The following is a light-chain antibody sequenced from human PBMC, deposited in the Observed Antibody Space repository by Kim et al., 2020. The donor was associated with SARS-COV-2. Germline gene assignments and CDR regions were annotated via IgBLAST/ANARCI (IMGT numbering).Light chain of an antibody. CDR3: QTWGTGIWV. J-gene: IGLJ3*02. Sequence: QPVLTQSPSASASLGASVKLTCTLSSGHSNYAIAWHQQQTEKGPRYLMKLNSDGSHNKGDGIPDRFSGSSSGAERYLTISSLQSEDEGDYYCQTWGTGIWVFCGGTQLTVL. CDR2: LNSDGSH. V-gene: IGLV4-69*01. CDR1: SGHSNYA.